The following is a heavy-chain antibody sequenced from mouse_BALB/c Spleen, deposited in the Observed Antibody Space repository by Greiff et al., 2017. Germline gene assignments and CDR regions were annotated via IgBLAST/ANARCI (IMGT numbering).Heavy chain of an antibody. CDR1: GFTFTDYY. CDR3: ARDTDYGSGYFDV. D-gene: IGHD1-1*01. V-gene: IGHV7-3*02. J-gene: IGHJ1*01. Sequence: EVMLVESGGGLVQPGGSLRLSCATSGFTFTDYYMSWVRQPPGKALEWLGFIRNKANGYTTEYSASVKGRFTISRDNSQSILYLQMNTLRAEDSATYYCARDTDYGSGYFDVWGAGTTVTVSS. CDR2: IRNKANGYTT.